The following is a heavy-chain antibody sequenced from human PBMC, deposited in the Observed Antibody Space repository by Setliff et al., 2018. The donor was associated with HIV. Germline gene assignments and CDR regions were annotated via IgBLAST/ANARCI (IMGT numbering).Heavy chain of an antibody. D-gene: IGHD3-3*01. J-gene: IGHJ4*02. CDR2: IDNDGTST. CDR3: ARGDGGLDS. CDR1: GFTFNTYW. Sequence: GESLKLSCAASGFTFNTYWMHWVRQAPGKGPMWISHIDNDGTSTTYADSVKGRFTVSRDNGKNTVYLQMNSLRADDTGFYYCARGDGGLDSWGQGTLVTVSS. V-gene: IGHV3-74*01.